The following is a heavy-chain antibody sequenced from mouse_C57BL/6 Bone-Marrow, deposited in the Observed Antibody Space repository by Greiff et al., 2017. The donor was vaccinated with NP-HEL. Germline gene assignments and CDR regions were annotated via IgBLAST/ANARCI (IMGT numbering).Heavy chain of an antibody. J-gene: IGHJ4*01. CDR2: IDPNSGGT. D-gene: IGHD2-10*02. Sequence: VQLKQPGAELVKPGASVKLSCKASGYTFTSYWMHWVKQRPGRGLEWIGRIDPNSGGTKYNEKFKSKATLTVDKPSSTAYMQLSSLTSEDSAVYYCARGMVKRWLYAMDYWGQGTSVTVSS. CDR3: ARGMVKRWLYAMDY. V-gene: IGHV1-72*01. CDR1: GYTFTSYW.